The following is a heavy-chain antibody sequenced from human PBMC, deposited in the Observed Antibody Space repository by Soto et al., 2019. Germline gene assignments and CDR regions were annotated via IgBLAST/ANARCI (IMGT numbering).Heavy chain of an antibody. V-gene: IGHV3-23*01. J-gene: IGHJ4*02. CDR2: ISSSGGST. CDR3: AKEAGRDGYNVDY. Sequence: GGSLRLSCAASGFTFSDYFMSWIRQAPGKGLEWVSSISSSGGSTYYADSVKGRFTISRDNSKNTLYLQMNSLRAEDTAVYYCAKEAGRDGYNVDYWGQGTLVTVSS. CDR1: GFTFSDYF. D-gene: IGHD5-12*01.